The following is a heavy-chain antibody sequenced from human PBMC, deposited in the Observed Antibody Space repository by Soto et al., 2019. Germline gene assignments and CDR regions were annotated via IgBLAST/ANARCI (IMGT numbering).Heavy chain of an antibody. Sequence: PAQALSRTYAISGDSIPRNIAAWNWIRQSPSRGLEWLGRTYYRSKWYNDYAVSVKSRITINPDTSKNQFSLQLNSVTPADTAVYSCARDPMDVWGKGTTVTVSS. CDR2: TYYRSKWYN. V-gene: IGHV6-1*01. J-gene: IGHJ6*03. CDR3: ARDPMDV. CDR1: GDSIPRNIAA.